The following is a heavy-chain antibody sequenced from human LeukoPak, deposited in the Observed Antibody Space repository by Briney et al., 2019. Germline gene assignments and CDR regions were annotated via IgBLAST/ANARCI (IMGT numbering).Heavy chain of an antibody. CDR1: GGSISSYY. CDR3: ARGSGYDFWSGYYTGPFDY. V-gene: IGHV4-59*01. D-gene: IGHD3-3*01. Sequence: SSETLSLTCTVSGGSISSYYWSWIRQPPGKGLEWIGYIYYSGSTNYNPSLKSRVTISVDTSKNQFSLKLSSVTAADTAVYYCARGSGYDFWSGYYTGPFDYWGQGTLVTVSS. CDR2: IYYSGST. J-gene: IGHJ4*02.